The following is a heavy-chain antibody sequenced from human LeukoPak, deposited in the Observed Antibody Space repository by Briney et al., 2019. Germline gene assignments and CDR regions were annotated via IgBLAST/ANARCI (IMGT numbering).Heavy chain of an antibody. CDR1: GYTFTSYG. D-gene: IGHD3-22*01. CDR3: ARDIPHYYDSSGNYFDY. CDR2: ISAYNGNT. Sequence: GASVTVSCKASGYTFTSYGISWVRQAPGQGLEWMGWISAYNGNTNYAQKVQDRVTMTRDTSTSTAYMELRSLRSDDTAVYYCARDIPHYYDSSGNYFDYWGQGTLVTVSS. V-gene: IGHV1-18*01. J-gene: IGHJ4*02.